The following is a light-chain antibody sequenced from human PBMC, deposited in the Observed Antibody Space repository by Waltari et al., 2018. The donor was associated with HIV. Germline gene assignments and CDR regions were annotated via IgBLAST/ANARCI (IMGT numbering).Light chain of an antibody. CDR2: SSN. CDR1: SSTIGSNP. CDR3: ATWDDSLNGPV. V-gene: IGLV1-44*01. J-gene: IGLJ2*01. Sequence: QSVLTQPPSASGTPGQRVTISCSGSSSTIGSNPVNWYQHLPGTAPRLLIYSSNQRPSGVPDRFSGSKSGTSASLAISGLQSEDEADYYCATWDDSLNGPVFGGGTKLTVL.